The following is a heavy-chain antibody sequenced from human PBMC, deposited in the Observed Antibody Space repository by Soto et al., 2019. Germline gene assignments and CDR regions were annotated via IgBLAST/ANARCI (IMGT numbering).Heavy chain of an antibody. J-gene: IGHJ4*02. D-gene: IGHD3-16*02. Sequence: GGSLRLSCAASGFTFSSYWMSWVRQAPGKGLEWVANIKQDGSEKYYVDSVKGRFTISRDNAKNSLYLQMNSLRAEDTAVYYCARDRADYDYVWGSYRYTAYFDYWGQGTLVTVSS. V-gene: IGHV3-7*05. CDR2: IKQDGSEK. CDR1: GFTFSSYW. CDR3: ARDRADYDYVWGSYRYTAYFDY.